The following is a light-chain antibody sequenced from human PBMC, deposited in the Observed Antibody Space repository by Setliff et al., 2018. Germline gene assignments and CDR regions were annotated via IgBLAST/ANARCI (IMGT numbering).Light chain of an antibody. Sequence: QSALTQPASVSGSPGQSITISCSGTIGDVGAYDFVSWYQHHPGKAPKLVIYEVTNRPSGISNRFSGSKSGNSASLIISGLQAEDEADYYCLSYTSKTTHALFAGGTQLTVL. CDR2: EVT. CDR3: LSYTSKTTHAL. CDR1: IGDVGAYDF. V-gene: IGLV2-14*01. J-gene: IGLJ3*02.